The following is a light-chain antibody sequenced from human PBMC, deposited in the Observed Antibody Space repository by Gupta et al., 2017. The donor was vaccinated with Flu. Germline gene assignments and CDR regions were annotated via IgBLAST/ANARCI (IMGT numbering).Light chain of an antibody. CDR1: QNIYRY. V-gene: IGKV1-39*01. J-gene: IGKJ3*01. Sequence: DIQMTQSPSSLSASVGDRVTITCRASQNIYRYLNWYQKKPGKAPKLLIHAASSLQIGVPSGFSGSGSGTDFTLTISSLQPEDFATYYCQQRYTAPFTFGPGTKVDIK. CDR3: QQRYTAPFT. CDR2: AAS.